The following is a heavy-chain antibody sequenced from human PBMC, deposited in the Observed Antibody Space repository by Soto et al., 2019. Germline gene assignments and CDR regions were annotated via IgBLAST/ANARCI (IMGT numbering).Heavy chain of an antibody. Sequence: GGSLRLSCAASGFTFSSYAMHWVRQAPGKGLEWVAVISYDGSNKYYADSVKGRFTISRDNSKNTLYLQMNSLRAEDTAVYYCAREGDVVVPAAMGIFDYWGQGTLVTVSS. CDR3: AREGDVVVPAAMGIFDY. D-gene: IGHD2-2*01. CDR2: ISYDGSNK. J-gene: IGHJ4*02. V-gene: IGHV3-30-3*01. CDR1: GFTFSSYA.